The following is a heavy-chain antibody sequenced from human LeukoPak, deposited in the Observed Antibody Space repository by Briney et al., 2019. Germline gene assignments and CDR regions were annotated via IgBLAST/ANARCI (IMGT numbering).Heavy chain of an antibody. D-gene: IGHD2-15*01. CDR3: ATGGSCSGGSCYSGSWFDP. Sequence: GESLRISCKGSGYSFTSYWISWVRQMPGKGLEWMGRIDPSDSYTNYSPPFQGHVTISADKSISTAYLQWSSLKASDTAMYYCATGGSCSGGSCYSGSWFDPWGQGTLVTVSS. V-gene: IGHV5-10-1*01. J-gene: IGHJ5*02. CDR2: IDPSDSYT. CDR1: GYSFTSYW.